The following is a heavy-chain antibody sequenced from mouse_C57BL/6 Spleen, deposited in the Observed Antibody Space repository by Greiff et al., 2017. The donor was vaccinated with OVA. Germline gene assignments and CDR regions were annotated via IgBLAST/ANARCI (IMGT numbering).Heavy chain of an antibody. CDR2: ISSGGDYI. J-gene: IGHJ4*01. V-gene: IGHV5-9-1*02. Sequence: EVHLVESGEGLVKPGGSLKLSCAASGFTFSSYAVSWVRQTPEKRLEWVAYISSGGDYIYYADTVKGRFTISRDNARNTLYLQMSSLKSEDTAMYYCTRDRDYYGSSPYYYAMDYWGQGTSVTVSS. CDR1: GFTFSSYA. D-gene: IGHD1-1*01. CDR3: TRDRDYYGSSPYYYAMDY.